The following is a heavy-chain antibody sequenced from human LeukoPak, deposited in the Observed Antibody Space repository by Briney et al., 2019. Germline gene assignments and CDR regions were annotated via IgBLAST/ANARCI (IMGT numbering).Heavy chain of an antibody. Sequence: GASVKVSCKASGGTFSSYAISWVRQAPGQGLEWMGGIIPIFGTANYAQKFQGRVTITTDESTSTAYMELSSLRSEDSAVYYCARTNLGGFDYWGQGTLVTVSS. J-gene: IGHJ4*02. D-gene: IGHD1-26*01. CDR3: ARTNLGGFDY. V-gene: IGHV1-69*05. CDR1: GGTFSSYA. CDR2: IIPIFGTA.